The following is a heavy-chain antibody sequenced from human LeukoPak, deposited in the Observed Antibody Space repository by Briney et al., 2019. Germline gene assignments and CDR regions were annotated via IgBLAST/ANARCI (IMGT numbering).Heavy chain of an antibody. CDR2: IYYSGST. Sequence: SETLSLTCTVSGGYISSYYWSWIRQPPGKGLEWIGYIYYSGSTKYNPSLKSRVTISVDTSKNQFSLRLSSVTAADTAVYYCARTPIYYFDNSGYYNWGQGTLVTVSS. V-gene: IGHV4-59*01. CDR3: ARTPIYYFDNSGYYN. CDR1: GGYISSYY. D-gene: IGHD3-22*01. J-gene: IGHJ4*02.